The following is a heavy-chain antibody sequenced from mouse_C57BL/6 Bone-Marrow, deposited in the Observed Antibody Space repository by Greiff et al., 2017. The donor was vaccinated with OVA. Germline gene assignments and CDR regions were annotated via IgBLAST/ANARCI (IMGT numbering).Heavy chain of an antibody. D-gene: IGHD2-4*01. J-gene: IGHJ4*01. V-gene: IGHV1-9*01. CDR1: GYTFTGYW. CDR3: ARIYYDYDGYYYAMDY. Sequence: VQLQQSGAELMKPGASVKLSCKATGYTFTGYWIEWVKQRPGHGLEWIGEILPGSGSTNYNEKFKGKATFTADTSSNTAYMQLSSLTTEDSAIYYCARIYYDYDGYYYAMDYWGQGTSVTVSS. CDR2: ILPGSGST.